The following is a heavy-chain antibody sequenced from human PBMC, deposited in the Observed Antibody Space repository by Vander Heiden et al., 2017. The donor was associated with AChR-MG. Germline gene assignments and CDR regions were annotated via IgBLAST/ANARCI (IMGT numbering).Heavy chain of an antibody. D-gene: IGHD1-26*01. Sequence: QVQLVESGGGVVQPGRSLRPSCAASGFTFRSYGMHWVRQAPGKGLEWVAVISYDGSNKYYADSVKGRFTISRDNSKKTLYLQMNSLRAEDTAVYYCAKDFLSGSFPTYYFDYWGQGTLVTVSS. CDR3: AKDFLSGSFPTYYFDY. J-gene: IGHJ4*02. V-gene: IGHV3-30*18. CDR1: GFTFRSYG. CDR2: ISYDGSNK.